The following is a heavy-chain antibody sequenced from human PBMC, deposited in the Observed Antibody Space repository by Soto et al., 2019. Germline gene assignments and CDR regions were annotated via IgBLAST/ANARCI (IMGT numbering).Heavy chain of an antibody. CDR1: EGKCRSYG. V-gene: IGHV3-33*01. CDR2: IWYDGINK. CDR3: ARDQVKYYYVSSGYSQGPRYYYGMDV. D-gene: IGHD3-22*01. Sequence: SYRAAEGKCRSYGGHRIIKNTGKGLEWVAVIWYDGINKYYADYVKGRFTISRDNSKNTLYLQMNSLRAEDTAVYYCARDQVKYYYVSSGYSQGPRYYYGMDVWGQGTTVTVSS. J-gene: IGHJ6*02.